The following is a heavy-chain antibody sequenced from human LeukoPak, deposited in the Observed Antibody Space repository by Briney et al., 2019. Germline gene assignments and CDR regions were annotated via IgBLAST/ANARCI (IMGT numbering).Heavy chain of an antibody. CDR3: ARDLTGVAYFDY. D-gene: IGHD5-12*01. V-gene: IGHV4-34*01. Sequence: SETLSLTCAVYGVSFSGYYWSWIRQPPGKGLEWIGEINHSGSTNYNPSLKSRVTISVDTSKNQFSLKLSSVTAADTAVYYCARDLTGVAYFDYWGQGTLVTVSS. CDR1: GVSFSGYY. J-gene: IGHJ4*02. CDR2: INHSGST.